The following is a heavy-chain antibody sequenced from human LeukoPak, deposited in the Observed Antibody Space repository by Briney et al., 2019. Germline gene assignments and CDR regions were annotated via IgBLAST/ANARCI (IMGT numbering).Heavy chain of an antibody. CDR1: GYSISSGYY. Sequence: AETLSLTCTVSGYSISSGYYWGWIRQPPGRGLEWIGSIYHSGSTYYNPSLKSRVTISVDTSKNQFSLKLSSVTAADTAVYYCARDGAVLLWFGELSRWGQGTLVTVSS. V-gene: IGHV4-38-2*02. CDR2: IYHSGST. D-gene: IGHD3-10*01. CDR3: ARDGAVLLWFGELSR. J-gene: IGHJ4*02.